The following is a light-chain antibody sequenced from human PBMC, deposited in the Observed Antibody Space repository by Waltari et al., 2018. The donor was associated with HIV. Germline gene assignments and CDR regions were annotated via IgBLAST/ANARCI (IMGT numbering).Light chain of an antibody. J-gene: IGLJ3*02. CDR3: CSFAGSYTWL. V-gene: IGLV2-11*01. CDR1: SNDVGGYNF. Sequence: QSALTQPRSVSGSPGQSVTISCTGTSNDVGGYNFVSWYQHHPGRAPKLMLYDVNKRPSGVPNRFSGSKSGNTASLTISGLQAEDEADYFCCSFAGSYTWLFGGGTKLTVL. CDR2: DVN.